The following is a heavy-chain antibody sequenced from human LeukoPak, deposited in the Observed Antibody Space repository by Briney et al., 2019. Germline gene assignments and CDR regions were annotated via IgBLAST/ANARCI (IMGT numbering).Heavy chain of an antibody. Sequence: GGSLRLSCAASGFTFSAYAMMRVRQAPGKGLEWVSSIVATYEGTFYADSVQGRFIISRDNSKNTLYLQMNSLRAEDTAVYYCAGISPWGQGTLVTVSS. CDR2: IVATYEGT. CDR3: AGISP. CDR1: GFTFSAYA. J-gene: IGHJ4*02. V-gene: IGHV3-23*01.